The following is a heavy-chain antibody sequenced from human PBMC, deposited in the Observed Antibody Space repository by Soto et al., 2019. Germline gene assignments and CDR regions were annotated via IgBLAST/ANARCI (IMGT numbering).Heavy chain of an antibody. CDR3: ARGRAAADPFDY. J-gene: IGHJ4*02. CDR2: INHSGST. D-gene: IGHD6-13*01. CDR1: GGSFSGYY. Sequence: SETLSLTCAVDGGSFSGYYWSWIRQSPGKGLEWIGEINHSGSTNYNPSLKSRVTISVDTSKNQFSLKLSSVTAADTAVYYCARGRAAADPFDYWGQGTLVTVSS. V-gene: IGHV4-34*01.